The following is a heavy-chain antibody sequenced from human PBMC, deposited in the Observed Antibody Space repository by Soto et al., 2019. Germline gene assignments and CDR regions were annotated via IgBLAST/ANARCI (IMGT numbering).Heavy chain of an antibody. D-gene: IGHD6-19*01. Sequence: SVKVSCKASGGTFSSYAISWVRQAPGQGLEWMGGIIPIFGTANYAQKFQGRVTITADESTSTAYMELSSLRSEDTAVYYCAREGVAGTKSVRWFDPRGQGTLVTVSS. J-gene: IGHJ5*02. CDR3: AREGVAGTKSVRWFDP. V-gene: IGHV1-69*13. CDR1: GGTFSSYA. CDR2: IIPIFGTA.